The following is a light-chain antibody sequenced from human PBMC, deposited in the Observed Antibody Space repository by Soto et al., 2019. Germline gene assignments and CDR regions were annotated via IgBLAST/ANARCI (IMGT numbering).Light chain of an antibody. CDR1: QSVXNNY. V-gene: IGKV3D-20*01. Sequence: IGVTQSPATLSLSPGDSATLSCGASQSVXNNYLAWYQQKPGLAPRLLTDYASYRANGSPDRFSGSGSGTDFTLPISRLDPEYFVVYYCQQYGRSSCTFGQGTKVDIK. CDR3: QQYGRSSCT. J-gene: IGKJ1*01. CDR2: YAS.